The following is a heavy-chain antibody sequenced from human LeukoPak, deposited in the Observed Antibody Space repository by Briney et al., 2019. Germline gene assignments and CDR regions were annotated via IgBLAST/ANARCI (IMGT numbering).Heavy chain of an antibody. D-gene: IGHD6-13*01. CDR2: ISYDGSNK. CDR1: GFTFSRYG. CDR3: ARGQQQLVSIY. Sequence: GRSLRLSCAASGFTFSRYGMHWVRQASGKGLEWVAVISYDGSNKYYADSVKGRFTISRDNAKNSLYLQMNSLRAEDTAVYYCARGQQQLVSIYWGQGTLVTVSS. J-gene: IGHJ4*02. V-gene: IGHV3-30*03.